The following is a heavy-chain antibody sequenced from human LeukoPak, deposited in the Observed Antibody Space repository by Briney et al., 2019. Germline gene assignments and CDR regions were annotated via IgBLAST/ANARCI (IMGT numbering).Heavy chain of an antibody. V-gene: IGHV3-33*01. D-gene: IGHD4-17*01. CDR3: TRGGMTTVTPSYYYYCMDV. CDR2: IWYDGSNK. CDR1: GFTFSSYG. Sequence: PGGSLRLSCAASGFTFSSYGMHWVRQSPGKGLEWVAVIWYDGSNKYYADSVKGRFTISRDNSKNTLYLQMNSLRAEDTAVYYCTRGGMTTVTPSYYYYCMDVWGQGTTVTVYS. J-gene: IGHJ6*02.